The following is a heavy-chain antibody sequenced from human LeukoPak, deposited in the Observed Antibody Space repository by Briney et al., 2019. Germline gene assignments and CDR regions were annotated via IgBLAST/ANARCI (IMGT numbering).Heavy chain of an antibody. D-gene: IGHD6-13*01. V-gene: IGHV3-53*01. J-gene: IGHJ6*04. CDR1: GFTVSNNY. Sequence: HPGGSLRLSCAASGFTVSNNYMSWVRQAPGKGLEWVSVIYSGGTTYYADSVKGRFTISRDNSKNTLFLQMSSLRAEDTAVYYCAKEPIVAVNGPVWGIGTTVTISS. CDR3: AKEPIVAVNGPV. CDR2: IYSGGTT.